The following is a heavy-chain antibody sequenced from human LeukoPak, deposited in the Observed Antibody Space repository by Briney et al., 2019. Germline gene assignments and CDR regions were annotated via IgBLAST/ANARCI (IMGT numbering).Heavy chain of an antibody. J-gene: IGHJ4*02. V-gene: IGHV5-51*01. Sequence: GESLQISCKGSGYSFTSYWIGWVRQMPGKGLEWMGIIYPGDSDTRYSPSFQGQVTISADKSISTAYLQWSSLKASDTAMYYCARPVGYGSGSYFFDYWGQGTLVTVSS. CDR3: ARPVGYGSGSYFFDY. CDR1: GYSFTSYW. CDR2: IYPGDSDT. D-gene: IGHD3-10*01.